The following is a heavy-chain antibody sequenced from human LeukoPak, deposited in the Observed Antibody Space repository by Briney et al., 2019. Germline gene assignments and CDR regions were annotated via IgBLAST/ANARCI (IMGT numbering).Heavy chain of an antibody. J-gene: IGHJ4*02. CDR3: ARVTGLQLVQGLDY. D-gene: IGHD6-13*01. CDR2: ISYDGSNK. Sequence: TGGSLRLSCAASGFTFSSYGMHWVRQAPGKGLEWVAVISYDGSNKYYADSVKGRFTISRDNAKNSLYLQMNSLRAEDTAVYYCARVTGLQLVQGLDYWGQGTLVTVSS. V-gene: IGHV3-30*03. CDR1: GFTFSSYG.